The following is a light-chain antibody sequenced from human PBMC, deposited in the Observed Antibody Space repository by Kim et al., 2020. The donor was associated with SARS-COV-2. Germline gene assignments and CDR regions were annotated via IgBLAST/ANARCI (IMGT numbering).Light chain of an antibody. V-gene: IGKV3-11*01. Sequence: EIVLTQSPATLSLSPGEGATLSCRASQSVSNYLAWFHQRHGQPPRLLIYDTSNRATGIPSRFSGGASGTDFTLTITALEPEDSGIYYCQQRSRWPWTFGQGTKVDIK. CDR2: DTS. J-gene: IGKJ1*01. CDR1: QSVSNY. CDR3: QQRSRWPWT.